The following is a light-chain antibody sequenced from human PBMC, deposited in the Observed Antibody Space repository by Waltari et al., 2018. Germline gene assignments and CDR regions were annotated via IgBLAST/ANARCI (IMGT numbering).Light chain of an antibody. J-gene: IGLJ2*01. CDR1: RSNIRAGYD. CDR2: GNS. V-gene: IGLV1-40*01. CDR3: QSYDSSLSGYVV. Sequence: QSVLTQPPSVSGAPGQRVTISCPGSRSNIRAGYDVHWYQQLPGTAPKLLIYGNSNRPSGVPDRFSGSKSGTSASLAITGLQAEDEADYYCQSYDSSLSGYVVFGGGTKLTVL.